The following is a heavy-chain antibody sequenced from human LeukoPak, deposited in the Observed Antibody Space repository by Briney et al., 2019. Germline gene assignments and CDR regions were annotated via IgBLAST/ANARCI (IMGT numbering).Heavy chain of an antibody. CDR1: GFTFSSYW. CDR3: ARDSPPGGYCSGGSRPEAFDI. D-gene: IGHD2-15*01. Sequence: GGSLRLSCAASGFTFSSYWMSWVRQAPGKGLEWVANIKQDGSEKYYVDSVKGRFTISRDNAKNSLYLQMNSLRAEDTAVYYCARDSPPGGYCSGGSRPEAFDIWGQGTMVTVSS. J-gene: IGHJ3*02. V-gene: IGHV3-7*03. CDR2: IKQDGSEK.